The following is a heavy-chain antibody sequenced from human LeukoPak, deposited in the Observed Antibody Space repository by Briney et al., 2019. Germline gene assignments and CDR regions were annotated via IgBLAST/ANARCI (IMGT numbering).Heavy chain of an antibody. CDR2: INPNSGDT. D-gene: IGHD3-3*01. Sequence: ASVKVSCKASGYTFTGYYMHGVRQAPGQGLEWMGWINPNSGDTNYAQKFQGTITMTRDTSITTAFMELSRLRSDGTAVYYGAMDPSLEHGYYYYGLDVWGQGTTVTVSS. CDR1: GYTFTGYY. V-gene: IGHV1-2*02. CDR3: AMDPSLEHGYYYYGLDV. J-gene: IGHJ6*02.